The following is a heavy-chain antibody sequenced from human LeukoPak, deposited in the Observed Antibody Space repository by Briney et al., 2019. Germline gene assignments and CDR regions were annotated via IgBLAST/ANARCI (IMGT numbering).Heavy chain of an antibody. D-gene: IGHD3-10*01. V-gene: IGHV1-8*01. Sequence: ASVMVSCKSSGYSFTSYDINWVRQAPGQGPEWIGWMNPSSGNTGYAQRFQGKVTMTRDTSTSTAYLELSSLRSEDTAVYYCAARTYYFSSGSFGHWGQGTLVTVSS. CDR1: GYSFTSYD. CDR3: AARTYYFSSGSFGH. J-gene: IGHJ4*02. CDR2: MNPSSGNT.